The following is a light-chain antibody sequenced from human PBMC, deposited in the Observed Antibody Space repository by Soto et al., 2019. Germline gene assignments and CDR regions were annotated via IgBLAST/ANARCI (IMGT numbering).Light chain of an antibody. J-gene: IGLJ3*02. CDR1: SSDVGAYNY. V-gene: IGLV2-11*01. CDR3: CSYAGSYSWV. Sequence: HSALTQPRSVSGSPGQSVTISCTGTSSDVGAYNYVSWYQHHPGKAPKVMIYDVSEPPSGVPDRFSGSKSDNKASLTISGLQAEDEADYYCCSYAGSYSWVFGGGTKLTVL. CDR2: DVS.